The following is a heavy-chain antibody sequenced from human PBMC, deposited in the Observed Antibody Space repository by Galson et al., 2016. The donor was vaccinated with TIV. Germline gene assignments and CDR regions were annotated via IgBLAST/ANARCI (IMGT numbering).Heavy chain of an antibody. CDR2: IIPLFGEA. CDR3: ARANACGGACYYFDF. D-gene: IGHD2-21*02. J-gene: IGHJ4*02. CDR1: GGTFSSFV. Sequence: SVKVSCKASGGTFSSFVVTWVRQAPGQGLEWMGGIIPLFGEAHYAQKFQGRVTISADESTSTVYMELRSLRSGDTAVYYCARANACGGACYYFDFWGQGTLVTVSS. V-gene: IGHV1-69*13.